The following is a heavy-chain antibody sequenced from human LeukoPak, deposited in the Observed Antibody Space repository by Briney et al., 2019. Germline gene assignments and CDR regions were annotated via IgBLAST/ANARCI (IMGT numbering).Heavy chain of an antibody. D-gene: IGHD6-13*01. CDR3: AKDKLAAAGEYYFDY. CDR1: GFTFSSYA. Sequence: PGGSLRLSCAASGFTFSSYAMSWVRQAPGKGLEWVSAISGSGGSTYYADSVKGRLTISRDNSKNTLYLQINSLRAEDTAVYYCAKDKLAAAGEYYFDYWGQGTLVTVSS. V-gene: IGHV3-23*01. J-gene: IGHJ4*02. CDR2: ISGSGGST.